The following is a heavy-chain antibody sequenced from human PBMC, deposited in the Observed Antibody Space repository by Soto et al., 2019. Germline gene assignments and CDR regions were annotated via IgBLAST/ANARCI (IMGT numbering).Heavy chain of an antibody. V-gene: IGHV5-10-1*01. CDR2: IDPSDSYT. J-gene: IGHJ6*02. CDR1: GYSFTSYW. CDR3: ATPPPDYYYCGKDV. Sequence: PRESLKISCKGSGYSFTSYWISWVRQMPGKGLEWMGRIDPSDSYTNYSPSFQGHVTISADKSISTAYLQWSSLKASDTAMYYCATPPPDYYYCGKDVWGQWTTVTVSS.